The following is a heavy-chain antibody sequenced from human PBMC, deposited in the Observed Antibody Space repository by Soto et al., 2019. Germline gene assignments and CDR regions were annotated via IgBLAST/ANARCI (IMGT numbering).Heavy chain of an antibody. CDR3: ASDHGYRLDF. D-gene: IGHD3-22*01. CDR2: INPDGSDT. V-gene: IGHV3-7*01. J-gene: IGHJ1*01. CDR1: GFTFSDHW. Sequence: EAQLVESGGDLVQPGGSLRLSCVASGFTFSDHWMAWVRQLPGKGLEWVANINPDGSDTYYLDSVKGRFTISRENAKNSLFLQMSSLRVGDTAVYFCASDHGYRLDFWGQGTLVTVSS.